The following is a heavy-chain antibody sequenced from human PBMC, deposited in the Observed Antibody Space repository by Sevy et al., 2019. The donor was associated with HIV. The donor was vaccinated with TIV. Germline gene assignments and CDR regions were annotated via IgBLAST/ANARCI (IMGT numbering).Heavy chain of an antibody. D-gene: IGHD6-13*01. J-gene: IGHJ4*02. V-gene: IGHV3-7*03. CDR2: IRQDGSEK. Sequence: GESLKISCAASEFTFSGYWMNWVRQAPGKGLEWVANIRQDGSEKYYVASVKGRFTISRDNAKNSLFLQMNSLRADDTAVYYCVREYEGGTAAAGGAFDYWGQGTLVTVSS. CDR3: VREYEGGTAAAGGAFDY. CDR1: EFTFSGYW.